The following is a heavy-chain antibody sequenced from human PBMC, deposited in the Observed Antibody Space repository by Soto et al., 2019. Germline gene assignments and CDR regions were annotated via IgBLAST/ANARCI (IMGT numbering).Heavy chain of an antibody. CDR1: GFTFSSYG. CDR3: AKDRGPLYCSGGSCYSGPFDY. J-gene: IGHJ4*02. D-gene: IGHD2-15*01. CDR2: ISYDGNNK. V-gene: IGHV3-30*18. Sequence: QVQLVESGGGVVQPGRSLRLSCAASGFTFSSYGMHWVRQAPGKGLEWVAVISYDGNNKYYADSVKGRFTISRDNSKNTLYLQMNSLRAEDTAVYYCAKDRGPLYCSGGSCYSGPFDYWGQGTLVTVSS.